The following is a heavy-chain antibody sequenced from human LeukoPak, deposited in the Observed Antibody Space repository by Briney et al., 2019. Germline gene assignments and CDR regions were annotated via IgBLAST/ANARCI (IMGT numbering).Heavy chain of an antibody. J-gene: IGHJ4*02. D-gene: IGHD1-26*01. CDR2: ISDSGGT. CDR3: ARSRSNSLPFGY. Sequence: PSETLSLTCTVSGASVTNYCWSWVRQPPGRGLEWIGYISDSGGTNYNPSLMSRVTISLDTSKNQFSLKLSSVTAADTAVYYCARSRSNSLPFGYWGQGTLVTVSS. V-gene: IGHV4-59*08. CDR1: GASVTNYC.